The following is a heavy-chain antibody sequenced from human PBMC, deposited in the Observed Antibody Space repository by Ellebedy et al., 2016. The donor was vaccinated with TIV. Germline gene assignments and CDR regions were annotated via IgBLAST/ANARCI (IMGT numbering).Heavy chain of an antibody. D-gene: IGHD6-13*01. CDR3: ATEKLQAAAATYGMDV. V-gene: IGHV1-2*02. CDR1: GYTFSDFY. Sequence: AASVKVSCKASGYTFSDFYLHWVRQAPGQGLEWMGWIKPSTGGTNYAQKFQGRVTMPRDTSTSTAYMEMSSLSSDDMAVYYCATEKLQAAAATYGMDVWGQGTTVTVSS. J-gene: IGHJ6*02. CDR2: IKPSTGGT.